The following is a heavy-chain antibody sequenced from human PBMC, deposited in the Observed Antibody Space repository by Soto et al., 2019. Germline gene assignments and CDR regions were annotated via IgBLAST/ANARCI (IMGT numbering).Heavy chain of an antibody. V-gene: IGHV5-51*01. D-gene: IGHD5-18*01. J-gene: IGHJ6*02. CDR1: GYNFTSYW. CDR2: IYPGVSDT. CDR3: AKPSNTATYAMDV. Sequence: PGESLKLSCKGSGYNFTSYWIGWVRQMPGKGLEWMGIIYPGVSDTKYSPSFQGQVTISADKSISTAYLQWSSLKASDTAMYYCAKPSNTATYAMDVWGQGTTVTVSS.